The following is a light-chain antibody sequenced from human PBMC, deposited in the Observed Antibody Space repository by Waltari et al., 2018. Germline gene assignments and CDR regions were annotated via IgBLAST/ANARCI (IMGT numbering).Light chain of an antibody. J-gene: IGLJ1*01. V-gene: IGLV1-40*01. CDR2: GNT. Sequence: QSVLTQPPSVSGAPGQRVTISCSGSNLNTGAGYDVHWYQQLPGTAPKLLIYGNTNRPSGVPDRFSGSKSGTSASLAISGLRAEDEADFYCQSYDSSLSTYVFGTGTKLTVL. CDR3: QSYDSSLSTYV. CDR1: NLNTGAGYD.